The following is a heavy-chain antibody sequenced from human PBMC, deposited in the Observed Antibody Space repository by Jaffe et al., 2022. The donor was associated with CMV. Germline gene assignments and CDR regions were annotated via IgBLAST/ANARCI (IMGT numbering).Heavy chain of an antibody. D-gene: IGHD6-13*01. CDR2: IVVGSGNT. J-gene: IGHJ4*02. Sequence: QMQLVQSGPEVKKPGTSVKVSCKASGFTFTSSAVQWVRQARGQRLEWIGWIVVGSGNTNYAQKFQERVTITRDMSTSTAYMELSSLRSEDTAVYYCAADHSSSWFLPSYYFDYWGQGTLVTVSS. CDR3: AADHSSSWFLPSYYFDY. CDR1: GFTFTSSA. V-gene: IGHV1-58*01.